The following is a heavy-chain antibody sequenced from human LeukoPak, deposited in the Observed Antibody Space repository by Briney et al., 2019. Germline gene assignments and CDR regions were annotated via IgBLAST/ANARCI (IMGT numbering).Heavy chain of an antibody. CDR1: SGSISSGSYY. V-gene: IGHV4-61*01. CDR2: IYYSGST. CDR3: ARAGGRSSSSGYYYYYMDV. D-gene: IGHD6-6*01. J-gene: IGHJ6*03. Sequence: SETLSLTCTVSSGSISSGSYYWSWIRQPPGKGLEWIGYIYYSGSTNYNPSLKSRVTISVDTSKNQFSLKLSSVTAADTAVYYCARAGGRSSSSGYYYYYMDVWGKGTTVTVSS.